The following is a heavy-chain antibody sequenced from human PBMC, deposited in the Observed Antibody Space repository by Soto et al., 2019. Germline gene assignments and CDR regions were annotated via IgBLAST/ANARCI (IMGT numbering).Heavy chain of an antibody. CDR2: IYYSGST. Sequence: ETLSLTCTVSGGSISSYYWSWIRQPPGKGLEWIGYIYYSGSTNYNPSIKSRVTITVNTSKNQFSLKLSSVTAADTAVYYCARTYCSSTSCYDAFDIWGQ. J-gene: IGHJ3*02. CDR3: ARTYCSSTSCYDAFDI. CDR1: GGSISSYY. D-gene: IGHD2-2*01. V-gene: IGHV4-59*01.